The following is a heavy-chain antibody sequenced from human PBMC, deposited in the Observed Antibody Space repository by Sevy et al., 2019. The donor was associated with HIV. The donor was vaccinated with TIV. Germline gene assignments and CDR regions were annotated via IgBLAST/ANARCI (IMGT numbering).Heavy chain of an antibody. V-gene: IGHV4-34*01. CDR3: ATRRPSGYYEY. J-gene: IGHJ4*02. Sequence: SETLSLTCAVYGGSFSGYYWSWIRQPPGKGLEWIGEINHSGSTNYNPSLKSRVTISVDTSRNQFSLKLSSVTAAEMAVYYCATRRPSGYYEYWGQGTLVTVSS. CDR1: GGSFSGYY. CDR2: INHSGST. D-gene: IGHD3-3*01.